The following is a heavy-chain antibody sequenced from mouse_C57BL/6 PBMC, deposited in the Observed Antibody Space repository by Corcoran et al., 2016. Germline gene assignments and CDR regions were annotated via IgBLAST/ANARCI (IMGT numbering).Heavy chain of an antibody. CDR1: GYTFTTYG. J-gene: IGHJ1*03. Sequence: QIQLVQSGPELKKPGATVKISCKASGYTFTTYGMSWVKQAPGKGLKWMGWINTYSGVPTYADDFKGRFAFSLETSASTAYLQINNLKNEDTATYFCATGKDWYFDVWGTGTTVTVSS. V-gene: IGHV9-3*01. CDR2: INTYSGVP. CDR3: ATGKDWYFDV.